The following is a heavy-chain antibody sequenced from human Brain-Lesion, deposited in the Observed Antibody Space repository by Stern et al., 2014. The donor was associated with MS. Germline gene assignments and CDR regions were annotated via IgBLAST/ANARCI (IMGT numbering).Heavy chain of an antibody. CDR2: TNPNTGGT. CDR1: GYIFTGYY. CDR3: ARDQRGITIFGVVTDYYYLGMDV. D-gene: IGHD3-3*01. V-gene: IGHV1-2*02. J-gene: IGHJ6*02. Sequence: MQLVESGAEVKKPGASVKVSCKTSGYIFTGYYIHWVRQAPGQGLEWMAGTNPNTGGTNYAQKFQGRVTMSRDTSISTAYVELSSLTSDDTAVYYCARDQRGITIFGVVTDYYYLGMDVWGQGTTVTVSS.